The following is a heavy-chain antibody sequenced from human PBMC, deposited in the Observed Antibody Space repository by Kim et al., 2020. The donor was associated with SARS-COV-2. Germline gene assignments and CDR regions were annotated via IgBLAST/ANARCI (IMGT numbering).Heavy chain of an antibody. CDR2: ISAYNGNT. V-gene: IGHV1-18*04. CDR1: GYTFTSYG. D-gene: IGHD3-22*01. J-gene: IGHJ3*02. Sequence: ASVKVSCKASGYTFTSYGISWVRQAPGQGLEWMGWISAYNGNTNYAQKLQGRVTMTTDTSTSTAYMELRSLRSDDTAVYYCARFETSGYYYLGAFDIWGQGTMVTVSS. CDR3: ARFETSGYYYLGAFDI.